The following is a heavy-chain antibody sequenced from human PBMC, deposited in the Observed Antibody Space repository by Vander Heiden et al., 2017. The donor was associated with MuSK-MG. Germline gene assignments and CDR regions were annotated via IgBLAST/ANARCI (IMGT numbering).Heavy chain of an antibody. Sequence: QSQLVQSGGEMTKPGASVKVSCKASGYSFTHHDITWVRQAPGQGFEWMGWISPYNGNTRYSEKFQGRVTLTTEESTSTAFMEMTRLTSDDTAIFYCARGRQQWLPGNTYDLWGQGTRGTVSS. CDR3: ARGRQQWLPGNTYDL. CDR2: ISPYNGNT. CDR1: GYSFTHHD. D-gene: IGHD6-19*01. V-gene: IGHV1-18*01. J-gene: IGHJ3*01.